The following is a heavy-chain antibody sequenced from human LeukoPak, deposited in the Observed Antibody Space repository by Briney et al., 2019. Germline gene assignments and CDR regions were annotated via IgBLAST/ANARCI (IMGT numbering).Heavy chain of an antibody. Sequence: GSLRLSCAASGIIFSNYAMHWVRQGPGKGLECISTISSDGGSTYYANSVKGRFTISRDNSKNTLYLQMGSLRAEDMAVYYCARGRQGAKTRYFDLWGRGTRVTVSS. CDR3: ARGRQGAKTRYFDL. CDR2: ISSDGGST. J-gene: IGHJ2*01. CDR1: GIIFSNYA. D-gene: IGHD1-26*01. V-gene: IGHV3-64*01.